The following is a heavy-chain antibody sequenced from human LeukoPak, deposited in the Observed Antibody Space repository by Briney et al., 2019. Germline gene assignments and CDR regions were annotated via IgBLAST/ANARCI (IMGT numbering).Heavy chain of an antibody. J-gene: IGHJ5*02. V-gene: IGHV1-69*05. Sequence: ASVKVSCKASGGTFSSYAISWVRQAPGQGLEWMGGIIPIFGTANYAQKFQGRVTITTDESTSTAYMELSSLRSEDTAVYYCARVKVATRYCSSTSCPPLPNWFDPWGQGTLVTVSS. D-gene: IGHD2-2*01. CDR1: GGTFSSYA. CDR3: ARVKVATRYCSSTSCPPLPNWFDP. CDR2: IIPIFGTA.